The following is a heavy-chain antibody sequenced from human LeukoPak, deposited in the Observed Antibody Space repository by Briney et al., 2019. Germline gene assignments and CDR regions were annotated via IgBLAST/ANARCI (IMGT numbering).Heavy chain of an antibody. V-gene: IGHV4-59*08. Sequence: TPSETLSLTCTVSGGSISSYYWSWIRQPPGKGLEWIGYIYYSGRTNYNPSLKSRVTISVDTSKNQFSLKLSSVTAADTAVYYCARHGGLRYDSSGLDYWGQGTLVTVSS. CDR1: GGSISSYY. J-gene: IGHJ4*02. CDR2: IYYSGRT. D-gene: IGHD3-22*01. CDR3: ARHGGLRYDSSGLDY.